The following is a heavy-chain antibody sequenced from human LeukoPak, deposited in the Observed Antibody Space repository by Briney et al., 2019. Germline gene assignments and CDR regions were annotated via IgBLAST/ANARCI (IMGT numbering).Heavy chain of an antibody. Sequence: GGSLRLSCAASGFTFSSYEMNWVRQAPGKGLEWVSYISSSSSTIYYADSVKGRFTISRDNAKNSLYLQMNSLRAEDTAVYYCAKLWFGEFTSWGQGTLVTVSS. CDR1: GFTFSSYE. CDR2: ISSSSSTI. CDR3: AKLWFGEFTS. D-gene: IGHD3-10*01. J-gene: IGHJ5*02. V-gene: IGHV3-48*01.